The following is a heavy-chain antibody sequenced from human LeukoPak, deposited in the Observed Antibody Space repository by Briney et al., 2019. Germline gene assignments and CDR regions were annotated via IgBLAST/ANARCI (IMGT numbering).Heavy chain of an antibody. CDR2: IYYRGDI. V-gene: IGHV4-59*08. CDR1: DGSIRTYY. D-gene: IGHD4-17*01. CDR3: ATQRRLRRNYYYGMDV. Sequence: TPSETLSLTCSVSDGSIRTYYWSWIRQSPGQGLEWIGNIYYRGDINYNPSLKSRVIISIDTSKNQFSLKLSSVTAADTAVYYCATQRRLRRNYYYGMDVWGQGTTVTVSS. J-gene: IGHJ6*02.